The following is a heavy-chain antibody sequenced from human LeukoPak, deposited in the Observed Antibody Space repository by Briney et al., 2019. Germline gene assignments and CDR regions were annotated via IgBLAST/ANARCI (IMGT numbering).Heavy chain of an antibody. D-gene: IGHD2-8*01. CDR1: GFTFSTYW. V-gene: IGHV3-74*01. Sequence: GGSLRLSCAASGFTFSTYWMHWVRQAPGKGLVWVSRINIDGSTTTHADSMKGRFTISRDNAKSTLYLQMNSLRAEDTAVYYCARQWGNDMDVWGQGTTVTVSS. CDR3: ARQWGNDMDV. J-gene: IGHJ6*02. CDR2: INIDGSTT.